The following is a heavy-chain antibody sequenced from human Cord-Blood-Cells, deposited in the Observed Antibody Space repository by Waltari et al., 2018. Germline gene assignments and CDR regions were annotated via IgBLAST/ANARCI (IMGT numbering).Heavy chain of an antibody. J-gene: IGHJ4*02. CDR3: ARDQGDY. V-gene: IGHV1-69*04. CDR2: IIPILGIA. Sequence: QVQLVRSGAEVKKPGPSWKAPGTASGGPFSSYPISWVRQAPGQGLEWMGGIIPILGIANYAQKFQGRVTITADKSTSTAYMELSSLRSEDTAVYYCARDQGDYWGQGTLVTVSS. CDR1: GGPFSSYP.